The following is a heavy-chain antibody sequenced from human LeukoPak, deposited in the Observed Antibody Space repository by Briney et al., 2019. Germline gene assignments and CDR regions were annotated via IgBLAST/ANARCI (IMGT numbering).Heavy chain of an antibody. Sequence: ASVTVSFKASGYTFTSYYMHWVRQAPGQGLEWMGIINPSGGSTSYAQKFQGRVTMTRDTSTSTVYMELSSLRSEDTAVYYCARDLFDYDFWSGYDAFDIWGQGTMVTVSS. CDR1: GYTFTSYY. J-gene: IGHJ3*02. CDR3: ARDLFDYDFWSGYDAFDI. V-gene: IGHV1-46*01. D-gene: IGHD3-3*01. CDR2: INPSGGST.